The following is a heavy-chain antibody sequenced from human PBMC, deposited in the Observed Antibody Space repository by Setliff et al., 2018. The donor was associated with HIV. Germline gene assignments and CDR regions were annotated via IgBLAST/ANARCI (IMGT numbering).Heavy chain of an antibody. CDR3: AAGWYYDLSGYYDAFHF. J-gene: IGHJ3*01. D-gene: IGHD3-22*01. Sequence: ASVKVSCKASGYTFSSNYMHWVRQAPGQGLEWMGLINPTGDITFYPQKFQARVTMTRDTSASTVYLELRSLRSEDTAVYFCAAGWYYDLSGYYDAFHFWGQGTMVTVSS. V-gene: IGHV1-46*01. CDR2: INPTGDIT. CDR1: GYTFSSNY.